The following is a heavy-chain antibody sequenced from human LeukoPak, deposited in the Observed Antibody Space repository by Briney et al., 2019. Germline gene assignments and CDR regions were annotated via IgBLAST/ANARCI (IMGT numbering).Heavy chain of an antibody. CDR2: ISSSSSYI. J-gene: IGHJ4*02. CDR3: ARDPAFAHYFDY. V-gene: IGHV3-21*01. D-gene: IGHD2-21*01. Sequence: PGGSLRLSCAASGFTFSSYSMNWVRQAPGKGLEWVSSISSSSSYIYYADSVKGRFTISRDNAKNSLYLQMNSLGAEDTAVYYCARDPAFAHYFDYWGQGTLVTVSS. CDR1: GFTFSSYS.